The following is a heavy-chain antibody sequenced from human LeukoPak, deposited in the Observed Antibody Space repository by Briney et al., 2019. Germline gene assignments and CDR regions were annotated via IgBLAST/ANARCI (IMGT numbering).Heavy chain of an antibody. J-gene: IGHJ6*02. CDR3: ARDGSGQYSYEGYYYYYYGMDV. D-gene: IGHD5-18*01. Sequence: SETLSLTCTVSGGSISSYYWSWIRQPPGKGLEWIGYIYYSGSTNYNPSLKSRVTISVDTSKNQFSLKLSSVTAADTAVYYCARDGSGQYSYEGYYYYYYGMDVWGQGTTVTVSS. CDR1: GGSISSYY. CDR2: IYYSGST. V-gene: IGHV4-59*01.